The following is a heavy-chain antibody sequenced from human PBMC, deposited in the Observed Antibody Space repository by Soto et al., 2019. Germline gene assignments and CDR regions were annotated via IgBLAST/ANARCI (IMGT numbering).Heavy chain of an antibody. CDR3: AKDKRTMRDYYFAY. Sequence: QVQLVESGGGVVQPGRSLRLSCAASGFTFSSYGMHWVRQAPGKGLEWVAVISYDGSNKYYADSVKGRFTISRDNSKNTLDLQMTSRRAEDTAVDYFAKDKRTMRDYYFAYWGPGTLVTVSS. V-gene: IGHV3-30*18. J-gene: IGHJ4*02. CDR1: GFTFSSYG. CDR2: ISYDGSNK.